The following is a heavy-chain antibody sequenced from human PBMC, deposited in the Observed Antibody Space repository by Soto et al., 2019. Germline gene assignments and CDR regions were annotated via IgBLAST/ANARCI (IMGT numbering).Heavy chain of an antibody. CDR2: MNPNSGNT. Sequence: QVQLVQSGAAVKKPGASVKVSCKASGYSFSSYDINWVRQAAGQGLEWMGWMNPNSGNTGYAQKFQDRVTMTRDTSISTAYMELSSLRSEDTAVYYCARDRYDSSNYFSFWGQGTLVTVSS. J-gene: IGHJ4*02. D-gene: IGHD3-22*01. CDR3: ARDRYDSSNYFSF. V-gene: IGHV1-8*01. CDR1: GYSFSSYD.